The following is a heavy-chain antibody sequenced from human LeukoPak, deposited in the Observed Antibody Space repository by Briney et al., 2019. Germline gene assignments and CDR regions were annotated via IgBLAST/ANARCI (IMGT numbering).Heavy chain of an antibody. J-gene: IGHJ4*02. V-gene: IGHV3-30*02. CDR3: VKDQREAYRSGWSRDFDY. Sequence: HPGGPLRLSCAASGFTFSSYGMHWVRQAPGKGLEWVAFIRYDGSNKYYADSVKGRFTISRDNSKNTLYLQMNSLRVEDTAVYYCVKDQREAYRSGWSRDFDYWGQGTLVTVSS. CDR2: IRYDGSNK. CDR1: GFTFSSYG. D-gene: IGHD6-19*01.